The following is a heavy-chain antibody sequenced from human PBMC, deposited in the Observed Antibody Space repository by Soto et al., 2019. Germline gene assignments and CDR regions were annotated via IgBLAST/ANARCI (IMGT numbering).Heavy chain of an antibody. CDR2: INPKSGGT. D-gene: IGHD2-8*01. V-gene: IGHV1-2*04. Sequence: ASVKVSCKASGYSFTDYHIHWVRQAPGQGLEWLGRINPKSGGTSTAQKFQGWVTMTTDTSISTASMELTRLTSDDTAIYYCARGDSTDCSNGVCSFFYNHDMDVWGQGTAVTVSS. J-gene: IGHJ6*02. CDR3: ARGDSTDCSNGVCSFFYNHDMDV. CDR1: GYSFTDYH.